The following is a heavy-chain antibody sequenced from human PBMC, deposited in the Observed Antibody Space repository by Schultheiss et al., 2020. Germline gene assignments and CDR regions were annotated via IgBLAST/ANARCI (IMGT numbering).Heavy chain of an antibody. CDR2: IYHSGST. CDR3: ARHGVDSSGYSPYYYYGMDV. D-gene: IGHD3-22*01. V-gene: IGHV4-4*02. Sequence: SETLSLTCAVSGGSISSSNWWSWVRQPPGKGLEWIGEIYHSGSTNYNPSLKSRVTISVDTSKNQFSLKLSSVTAADTAVYYCARHGVDSSGYSPYYYYGMDVWGQGTTVTVSS. J-gene: IGHJ6*02. CDR1: GGSISSSNW.